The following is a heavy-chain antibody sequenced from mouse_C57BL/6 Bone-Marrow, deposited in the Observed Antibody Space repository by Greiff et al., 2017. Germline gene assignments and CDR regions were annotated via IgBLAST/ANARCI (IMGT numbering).Heavy chain of an antibody. D-gene: IGHD1-1*02. CDR3: ARIGYDAMDY. Sequence: QVTLKVSGPGILQPSQTLSLTCSFSGFSLSTFGMGVGWIRQPSGKGLEWLAHIWWDDDKYYNPALKSRLTISKDTSKNQVFLMIANVDTADTATYYCARIGYDAMDYWGQGTSVTVSS. J-gene: IGHJ4*01. V-gene: IGHV8-8*01. CDR2: IWWDDDK. CDR1: GFSLSTFGMG.